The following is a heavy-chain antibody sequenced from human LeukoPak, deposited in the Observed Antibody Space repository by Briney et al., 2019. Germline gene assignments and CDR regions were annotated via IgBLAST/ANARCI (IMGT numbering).Heavy chain of an antibody. J-gene: IGHJ4*02. Sequence: PGGSLRLSCVASGFTFSGVWMSWVRQAPGKGLEWVGLMKSMVIGGPRDYAAPVKGRFTISRDDSKNTLYLQMNSLKIEDTAMYYCVTGDFPDGTGYFPNWGQGTLVTVSS. V-gene: IGHV3-15*01. D-gene: IGHD3-9*01. CDR3: VTGDFPDGTGYFPN. CDR1: GFTFSGVW. CDR2: MKSMVIGGPR.